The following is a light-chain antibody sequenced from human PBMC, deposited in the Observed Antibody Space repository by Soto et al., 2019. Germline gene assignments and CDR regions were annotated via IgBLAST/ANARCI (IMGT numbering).Light chain of an antibody. CDR2: AAS. J-gene: IGKJ1*01. CDR1: QGIRSA. CDR3: LLDYAYFWA. Sequence: AIQVTQSPSSLSASVGDRVTITCRTSQGIRSALGWYQQKPGKVPKLLIYAASTLQSGVPSRFSGSASGRDFTLTISSLQPEDFATYYCLLDYAYFWALGQGTKVDLK. V-gene: IGKV1-6*01.